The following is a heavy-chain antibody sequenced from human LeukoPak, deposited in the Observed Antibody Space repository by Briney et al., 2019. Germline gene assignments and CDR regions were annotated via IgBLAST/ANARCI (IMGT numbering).Heavy chain of an antibody. V-gene: IGHV3-21*01. CDR1: GFTFSSYS. CDR2: ISSSSSYI. D-gene: IGHD6-13*01. J-gene: IGHJ4*02. CDR3: ARELFDGSSSSG. Sequence: GGSLRLSCAASGFTFSSYSMNWVRQAPGKGLEWVSSISSSSSYIYYADSVKGRFTISRDNAKNSLHLQMNSLRAEDTAVYYCARELFDGSSSSGWGQGTLVTVSS.